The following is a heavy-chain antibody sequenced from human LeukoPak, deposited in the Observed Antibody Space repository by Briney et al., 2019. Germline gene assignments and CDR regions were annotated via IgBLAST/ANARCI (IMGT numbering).Heavy chain of an antibody. D-gene: IGHD3-10*01. V-gene: IGHV4-59*12. J-gene: IGHJ4*02. CDR1: GGSISTYY. Sequence: SETLSLTCTVSGGSISTYYWSWIRQPPGKGLEWIGYIYHSGSTNYNPSLESRVTISVDTSKNQFSLKLSSVTAADTAVYYCARGRMGYYYGSGSYHIDYWGQGTLVTVSS. CDR2: IYHSGST. CDR3: ARGRMGYYYGSGSYHIDY.